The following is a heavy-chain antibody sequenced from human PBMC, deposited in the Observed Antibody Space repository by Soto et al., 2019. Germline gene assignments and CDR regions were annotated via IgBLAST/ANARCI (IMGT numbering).Heavy chain of an antibody. CDR2: IYYSGST. CDR1: GGSISSYY. Sequence: SETLSLTCTVSGGSISSYYWSWIRQPPGKGLEWIGYIYYSGSTNYNPSLKSRVTISVDTSKNQFSPKLSSVTAADTAVYYCARDYYYDSSGYDYWGQGTLVTVSS. J-gene: IGHJ4*02. V-gene: IGHV4-59*01. D-gene: IGHD3-22*01. CDR3: ARDYYYDSSGYDY.